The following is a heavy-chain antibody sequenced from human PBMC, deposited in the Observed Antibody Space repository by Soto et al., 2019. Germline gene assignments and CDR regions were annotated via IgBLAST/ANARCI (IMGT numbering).Heavy chain of an antibody. Sequence: EVQLVESGGGVVQPGGSLRLSCAASGFTFSSHEMTCVRQAPGKGLEWVSYISDSGNIIYYADSVKGRFTISRDDAKSSLYLQMNSLRAEDTALYYCVRRGAGGWDIPFDYWGQGALVTVSS. V-gene: IGHV3-48*03. D-gene: IGHD6-19*01. CDR1: GFTFSSHE. CDR3: VRRGAGGWDIPFDY. J-gene: IGHJ4*02. CDR2: ISDSGNII.